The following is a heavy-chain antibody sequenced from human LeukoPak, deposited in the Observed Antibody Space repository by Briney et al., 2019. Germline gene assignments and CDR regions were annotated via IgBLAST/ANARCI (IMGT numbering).Heavy chain of an antibody. J-gene: IGHJ6*03. V-gene: IGHV3-74*01. CDR3: TSQSSRVGSSWYLDYYYYYYMDV. D-gene: IGHD6-13*01. CDR1: GFTFSSYW. Sequence: GGSLRLSCAASGFTFSSYWMHWVRQAPGKGLVWVSRINSDGSSTSYADSVKGRFTISRDNAKNTLYLQMNSLRAEDTAVYYCTSQSSRVGSSWYLDYYYYYYMDVWGKGTTVTISS. CDR2: INSDGSST.